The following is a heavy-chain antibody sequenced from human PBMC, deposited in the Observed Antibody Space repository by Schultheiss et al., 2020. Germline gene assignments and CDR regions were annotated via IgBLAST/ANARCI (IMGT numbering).Heavy chain of an antibody. CDR3: ARQPYYYGMDV. D-gene: IGHD5-18*01. CDR2: IYHSGST. CDR1: GGSISSYY. J-gene: IGHJ6*02. Sequence: SETLSLTCTVSGGSISSYYWSWIRQPPGKGLEWIGYIYHSGSTYYNPSLKSRVTISVDTSKNQFSLKLSSVTAADTAVYYCARQPYYYGMDVWGQGTTVTVSS. V-gene: IGHV4-59*04.